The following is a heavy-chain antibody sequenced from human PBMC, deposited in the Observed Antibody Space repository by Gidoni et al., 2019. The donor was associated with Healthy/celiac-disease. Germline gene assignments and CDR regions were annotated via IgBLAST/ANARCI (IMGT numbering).Heavy chain of an antibody. CDR2: ISSSSSTI. CDR1: GFTFSSYS. D-gene: IGHD1-26*01. CDR3: ARDMYSGSYYYYYGMDV. J-gene: IGHJ6*02. Sequence: EVQLVESGGGLVQPGGSLRLSCAASGFTFSSYSMNWVRQAPGKGLEWVSYISSSSSTIYYADSVKGRFTISRDNAKNSLYLQMNSLRAEDTAVYYCARDMYSGSYYYYYGMDVWGQGTTVTVSS. V-gene: IGHV3-48*04.